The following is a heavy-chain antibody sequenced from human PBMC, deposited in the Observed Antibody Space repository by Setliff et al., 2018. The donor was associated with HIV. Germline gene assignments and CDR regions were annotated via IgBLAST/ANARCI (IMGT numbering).Heavy chain of an antibody. D-gene: IGHD2-8*01. V-gene: IGHV4-31*03. CDR1: GGSISSGAYY. CDR3: ARDMHANINAQDI. CDR2: IYYSGST. J-gene: IGHJ3*02. Sequence: SETLSLTCTVSGGSISSGAYYWSWIRQHPGKGLEWIGYIYYSGSTYYNPSLKSRITISVDTSNNQFSLKLSSVTAADTAVYYCARDMHANINAQDIWGQGTVVTVS.